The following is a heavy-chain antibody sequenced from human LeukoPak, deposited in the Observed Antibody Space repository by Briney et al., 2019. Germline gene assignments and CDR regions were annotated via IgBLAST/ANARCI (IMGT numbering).Heavy chain of an antibody. D-gene: IGHD3-22*01. CDR2: ISYDGSNK. J-gene: IGHJ4*02. CDR1: GFTFSSYA. CDR3: ARGVTYYYDSSGYYNPHFDY. Sequence: PGGSLRLSYAASGFTFSSYAMHWVRQAPGKGLEWVAVISYDGSNKYYADSVKGRFTISRDNSKNTLYLQMNSLRAEDTAVYYCARGVTYYYDSSGYYNPHFDYWGQGTLVTVSS. V-gene: IGHV3-30-3*01.